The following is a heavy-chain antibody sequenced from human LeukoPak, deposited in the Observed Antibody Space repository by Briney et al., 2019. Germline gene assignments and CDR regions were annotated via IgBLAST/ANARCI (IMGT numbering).Heavy chain of an antibody. J-gene: IGHJ4*01. Sequence: PGGSLRLSCAASGFTVSSNYMSWVRQAPGKGLEWVSVIYSGGSTYYADSVKGRFTISRDNAKTSVYLQMNNLRPEDTAVYYCARDATYYLRYGYFDCWGHGTLVAVSS. CDR1: GFTVSSNY. D-gene: IGHD5/OR15-5a*01. CDR3: ARDATYYLRYGYFDC. CDR2: IYSGGST. V-gene: IGHV3-66*01.